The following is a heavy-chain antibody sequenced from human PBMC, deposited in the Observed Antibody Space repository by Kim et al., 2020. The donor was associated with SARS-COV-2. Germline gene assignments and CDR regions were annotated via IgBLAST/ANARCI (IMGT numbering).Heavy chain of an antibody. CDR1: GDSISPYC. V-gene: IGHV4-59*01. CDR2: IFHSWST. Sequence: SGTLSLTCNVSGDSISPYCWSWIRQPPGKGLEWIGYIFHSWSTNSNPSLRSRVTISVDSSKNKFSLNLTSVTAADTAIYYCARYSRNIGPFDSWGQGTLVTVSS. CDR3: ARYSRNIGPFDS. D-gene: IGHD2-15*01. J-gene: IGHJ4*02.